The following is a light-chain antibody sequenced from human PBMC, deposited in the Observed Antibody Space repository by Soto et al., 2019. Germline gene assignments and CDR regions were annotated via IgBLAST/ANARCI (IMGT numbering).Light chain of an antibody. Sequence: QSALTQPRSVSGSPGQSVTISCTGTSSDVGGYHSVSWYQQYPGKAPKIMIYDVTKRPSGVPDRCSGSKSGNTASLTISGLQAEDEADYYCCSHAGSYTLVFCGGTKLTVL. J-gene: IGLJ2*01. CDR1: SSDVGGYHS. CDR3: CSHAGSYTLV. CDR2: DVT. V-gene: IGLV2-11*01.